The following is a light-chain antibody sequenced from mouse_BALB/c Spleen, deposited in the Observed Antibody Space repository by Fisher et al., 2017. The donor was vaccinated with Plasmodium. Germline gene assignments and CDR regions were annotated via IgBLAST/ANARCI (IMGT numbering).Light chain of an antibody. CDR2: YAS. V-gene: IGKV5-43*01. CDR3: QQSNSWPYT. CDR1: QSISNN. J-gene: IGKJ2*01. Sequence: DIVITQTTATLSVTPGDSVSLSCRASQSISNNLHWYQQKSHESPRVLIKYASQSISGIPSRFSVSGLETDFTLSINSVEIEDFGMYFCQQSNSWPYTFGGGTKLEIK.